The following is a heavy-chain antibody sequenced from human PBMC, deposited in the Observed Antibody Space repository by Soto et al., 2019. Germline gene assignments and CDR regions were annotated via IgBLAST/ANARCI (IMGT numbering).Heavy chain of an antibody. Sequence: GGSLRLSCAASGFTFSSYSMNWVRQAPGKGLEWVSYISSSSSTIYYADSVKGRFTISRDNAKNSLYLQMNSLRAEDTAVYYCAREGGKGLLWFGEFSDAFDIWGQGTIVTVSS. J-gene: IGHJ3*02. D-gene: IGHD3-10*01. V-gene: IGHV3-48*01. CDR2: ISSSSSTI. CDR3: AREGGKGLLWFGEFSDAFDI. CDR1: GFTFSSYS.